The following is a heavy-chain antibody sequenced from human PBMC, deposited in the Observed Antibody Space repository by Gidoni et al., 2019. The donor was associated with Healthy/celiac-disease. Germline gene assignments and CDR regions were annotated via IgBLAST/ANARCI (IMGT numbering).Heavy chain of an antibody. Sequence: QVQLVQSGAEVQKPGSSVNVSCKASGCTFSSYAISWVRQAPGQGLEWMGGIIPIFGTANYAQKFQGRVTITADESTSTAYMELSSLRSEDTAVYYCARVGRVATITGTFDYWGQGTLVTVSS. V-gene: IGHV1-69*01. CDR1: GCTFSSYA. D-gene: IGHD5-12*01. CDR3: ARVGRVATITGTFDY. J-gene: IGHJ4*02. CDR2: IIPIFGTA.